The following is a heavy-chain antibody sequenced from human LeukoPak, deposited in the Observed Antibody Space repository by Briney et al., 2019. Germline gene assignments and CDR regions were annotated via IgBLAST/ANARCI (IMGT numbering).Heavy chain of an antibody. V-gene: IGHV3-7*01. CDR1: GFTFSSYW. CDR3: ARELLGYCSSTSCYVGYGMDV. J-gene: IGHJ6*02. Sequence: GGSLRLSCAASGFTFSSYWMSWVRQAPGKGLEWVANIKQDGSEKYYVDSVKGRFTISRDNAKNSLYLQMNSLRAEDTAVYYCARELLGYCSSTSCYVGYGMDVWGQGTTVTVSS. D-gene: IGHD2-2*01. CDR2: IKQDGSEK.